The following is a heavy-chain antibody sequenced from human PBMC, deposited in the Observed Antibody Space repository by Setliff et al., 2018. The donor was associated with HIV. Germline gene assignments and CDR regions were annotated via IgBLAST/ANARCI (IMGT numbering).Heavy chain of an antibody. J-gene: IGHJ4*02. CDR2: LHLSGDT. CDR1: GDSINSGTYY. Sequence: PSETLSLTCTVSGDSINSGTYYWSWIRQPAGKGLEWIGRLHLSGDTNYNPSLKSRVTMSIDTSKNQFSLKLSSVTAADTAMYYCATYAGNGGGKGYWGQGTLVTVSS. V-gene: IGHV4-61*02. D-gene: IGHD2-21*01. CDR3: ATYAGNGGGKGY.